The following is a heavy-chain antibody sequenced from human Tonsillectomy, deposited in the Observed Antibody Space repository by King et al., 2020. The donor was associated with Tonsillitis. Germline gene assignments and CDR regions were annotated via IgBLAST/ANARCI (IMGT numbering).Heavy chain of an antibody. CDR3: AKAITMIVVVILDY. D-gene: IGHD3-22*01. CDR1: GFTFSSYA. J-gene: IGHJ4*02. V-gene: IGHV3-23*04. CDR2: ISGSGGST. Sequence: VQLVESGGGLVQPGGSLRLSCAASGFTFSSYAMSWVRQAPGKGLEWVAAISGSGGSTYYADSVKGRFTISRDNSKNTLYLQMNSLRAEETAVYYCAKAITMIVVVILDYWGQGTLVTVSS.